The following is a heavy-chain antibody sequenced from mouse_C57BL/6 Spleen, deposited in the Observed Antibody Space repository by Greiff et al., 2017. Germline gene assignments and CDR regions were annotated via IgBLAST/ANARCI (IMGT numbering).Heavy chain of an antibody. D-gene: IGHD5-1-1*01. J-gene: IGHJ4*01. CDR2: ISSGSSTI. CDR3: ARRYLYSYAMDY. CDR1: GFTFSDHG. Sequence: EVKLMESGGGLVKPGGSLKLSCAASGFTFSDHGMHWVRQAPEKGLEWVAYISSGSSTIYYADTVKGRFTISSDNAKNTLELQMTRLRSEDTAMYYCARRYLYSYAMDYWGQGTSVTVSS. V-gene: IGHV5-17*01.